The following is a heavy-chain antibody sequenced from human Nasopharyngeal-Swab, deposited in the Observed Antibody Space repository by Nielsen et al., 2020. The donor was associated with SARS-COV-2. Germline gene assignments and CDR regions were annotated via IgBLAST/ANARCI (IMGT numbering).Heavy chain of an antibody. Sequence: GESLKISCAASGFTVSSNYMSWVRQAPGKGLEWGSVIYSGGSTYYADSVKGRFTISRDNSKNTLYLQMNSLRAEDTAVYYCARDLTDAYYDFWSGYYTYYYGMDVWCQGTTVTVSS. CDR1: GFTVSSNY. J-gene: IGHJ6*02. CDR2: IYSGGST. CDR3: ARDLTDAYYDFWSGYYTYYYGMDV. V-gene: IGHV3-53*01. D-gene: IGHD3-3*01.